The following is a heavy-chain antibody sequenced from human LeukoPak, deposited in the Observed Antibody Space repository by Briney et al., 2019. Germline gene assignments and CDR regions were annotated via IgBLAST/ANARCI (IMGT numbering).Heavy chain of an antibody. CDR1: GFTFDDYA. Sequence: PGRSLRLSCAASGFTFDDYAMHWVRQAPGKGLVWVSRINGDGSNSNYADSVKGRFTISRDNARNTLYLQMNGLRAEDTALYYCARTSPTSHFDFWGQGTLVTVSS. V-gene: IGHV3-74*01. J-gene: IGHJ4*02. CDR2: INGDGSNS. CDR3: ARTSPTSHFDF. D-gene: IGHD3-16*01.